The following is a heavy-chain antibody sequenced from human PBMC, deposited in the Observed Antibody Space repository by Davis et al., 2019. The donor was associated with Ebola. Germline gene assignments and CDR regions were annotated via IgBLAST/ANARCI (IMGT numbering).Heavy chain of an antibody. CDR1: GYTFTNYY. Sequence: AASVKVSCKASGYTFTNYYMHWVRQAPGQGLEWMGMINPNDGRTIDAQKFQGRVTVTRDTSTTTVYMDLRSLRSEDTALYYCTTPGGQDSGYDVFDIWGQGTMVTVSS. D-gene: IGHD5-12*01. CDR3: TTPGGQDSGYDVFDI. J-gene: IGHJ3*02. CDR2: INPNDGRT. V-gene: IGHV1-46*03.